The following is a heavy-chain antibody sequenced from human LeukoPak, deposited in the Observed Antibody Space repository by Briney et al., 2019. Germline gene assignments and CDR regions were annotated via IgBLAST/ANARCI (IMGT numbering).Heavy chain of an antibody. D-gene: IGHD4-17*01. CDR2: INPNSGGT. V-gene: IGHV1-2*02. CDR1: GYTFTGYY. J-gene: IGHJ4*02. CDR3: ARGGDYGDIANDY. Sequence: GASVKVSCKASGYTFTGYYMHWVRQAPGRGLEWMGWINPNSGGTNYAQKFQGRVTMTWDASISTAYMELNTLRSDDTALYYCARGGDYGDIANDYWGQGTLVTVSS.